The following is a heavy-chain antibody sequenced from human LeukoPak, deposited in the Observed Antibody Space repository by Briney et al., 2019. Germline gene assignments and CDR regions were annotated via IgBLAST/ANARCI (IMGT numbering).Heavy chain of an antibody. D-gene: IGHD2-15*01. V-gene: IGHV3-23*01. Sequence: GRSLRLSCAASGFTFSNYAMNWVRQTPGKGLEWVSSIVGSGGNTYHADSVKGRFTISRDNPENTVYMQMDSLRAEDTAVYYCAKGFLASCSGTRCYPFDHWGQGTPVTVSS. CDR2: IVGSGGNT. J-gene: IGHJ4*02. CDR3: AKGFLASCSGTRCYPFDH. CDR1: GFTFSNYA.